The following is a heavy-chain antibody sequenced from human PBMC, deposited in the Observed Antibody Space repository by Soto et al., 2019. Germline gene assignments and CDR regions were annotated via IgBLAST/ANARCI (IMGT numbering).Heavy chain of an antibody. CDR2: IKQDGTEK. J-gene: IGHJ4*02. D-gene: IGHD1-26*01. V-gene: IGHV3-7*03. CDR1: GFTFSSYW. Sequence: GGSLRLSGAASGFTFSSYWMSWVRQAPGKGLEGVANIKQDGTEKYYVDSVKGRFTISRDNAKNSLYLQMNSLRAEDTAVYYCAREARELRVVRSYYVFDYWGQGTLVTVSS. CDR3: AREARELRVVRSYYVFDY.